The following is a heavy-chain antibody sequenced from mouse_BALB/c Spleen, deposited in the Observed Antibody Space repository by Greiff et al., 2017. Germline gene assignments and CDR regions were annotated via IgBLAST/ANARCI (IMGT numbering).Heavy chain of an antibody. CDR1: GYTFTSYY. CDR2: INPSNGGT. J-gene: IGHJ2*01. V-gene: IGHV1S16*01. D-gene: IGHD2-14*01. Sequence: VKLQQSGAELVKPGASVKLSCKASGYTFTSYYMYWVKQRPGQGLEWIGEINPSNGGTNFNEKFKSKATLTVDKSSSTAYMQLSSLTSEDAAVYYCTGYDGEGFDYWGQGTTLTVSS. CDR3: TGYDGEGFDY.